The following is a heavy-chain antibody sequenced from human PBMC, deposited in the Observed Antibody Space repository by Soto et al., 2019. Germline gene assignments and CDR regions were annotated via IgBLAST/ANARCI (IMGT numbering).Heavy chain of an antibody. CDR1: GFTFTSSA. CDR2: IVVGNGNT. D-gene: IGHD3-22*01. CDR3: ARGTFYYDSHAYYGY. J-gene: IGHJ4*02. V-gene: IGHV1-3*01. Sequence: GASVKVSCKASGFTFTSSAVQWVRQARGQRLEWIGWIVVGNGNTKYSQKFQGRVTITRDTSASTAYMELSSLRSEDTAVYYCARGTFYYDSHAYYGYWGQGTVVTVSS.